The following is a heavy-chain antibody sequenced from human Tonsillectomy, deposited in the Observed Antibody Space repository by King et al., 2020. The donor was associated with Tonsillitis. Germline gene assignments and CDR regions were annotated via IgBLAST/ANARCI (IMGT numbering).Heavy chain of an antibody. CDR1: GFTLNNFG. CDR2: IRNNGNNQ. CDR3: ARELGGGLAVWGNPFDY. Sequence: VQLVESGGGVVQPGRSLRLSCAASGFTLNNFGVHWVRQAPGKGLEWVAFIRNNGNNQYYGDSVKGRFTVSRDNSKSTLYLQMNSLRVEDTAVYYCARELGGGLAVWGNPFDYWGQGTLVTVSS. V-gene: IGHV3-33*01. D-gene: IGHD3-16*01. J-gene: IGHJ4*02.